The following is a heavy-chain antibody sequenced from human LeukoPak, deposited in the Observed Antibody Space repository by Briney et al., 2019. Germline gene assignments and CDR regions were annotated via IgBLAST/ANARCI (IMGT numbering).Heavy chain of an antibody. Sequence: SVKVSCKASGYTFTSYYMHWVRQAPGQGLEWMGGIIPIFGTANYAQKFQGRVTITADESTSTAYMELSSLRSEDTAVYYCARPRGDGYNFHYWGQGTLVTVSS. CDR3: ARPRGDGYNFHY. CDR1: GYTFTSYY. V-gene: IGHV1-69*13. J-gene: IGHJ4*02. CDR2: IIPIFGTA. D-gene: IGHD5-24*01.